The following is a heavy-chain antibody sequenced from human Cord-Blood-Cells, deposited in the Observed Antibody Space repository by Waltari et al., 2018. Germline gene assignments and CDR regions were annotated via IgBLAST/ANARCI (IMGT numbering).Heavy chain of an antibody. V-gene: IGHV1-69*01. CDR2: IIPIFGTA. J-gene: IGHJ3*02. Sequence: QVQLVQSGAEGKKRGSSVKVSFKPSGGTFIRCDISWVRQAPGQGLEWMGGIIPIFGTANYAQKFQGRVTITADESTSTAYMELSSLRSEDTAVYYCARGDYYGSGSYFAFDIWGQGTMVTVSS. D-gene: IGHD3-10*01. CDR3: ARGDYYGSGSYFAFDI. CDR1: GGTFIRCD.